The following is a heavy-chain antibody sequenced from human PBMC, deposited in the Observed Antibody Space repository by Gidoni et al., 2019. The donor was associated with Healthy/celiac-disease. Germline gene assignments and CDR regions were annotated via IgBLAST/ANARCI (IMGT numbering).Heavy chain of an antibody. D-gene: IGHD2-8*01. V-gene: IGHV4-61*01. CDR3: ARGVGYCTNGVCYHYYYGMDV. CDR2: IYYSGST. CDR1: GGSVSSGSYY. J-gene: IGHJ6*02. Sequence: QVQLQESGPGLVKPSETLSLTCTVSGGSVSSGSYYWSWIRQPPGKGLEWIGYIYYSGSTNYNPSLKSRVTISVDTSKNQFSLKLSSVTAADTAVYYCARGVGYCTNGVCYHYYYGMDVWGQGTTVTVSS.